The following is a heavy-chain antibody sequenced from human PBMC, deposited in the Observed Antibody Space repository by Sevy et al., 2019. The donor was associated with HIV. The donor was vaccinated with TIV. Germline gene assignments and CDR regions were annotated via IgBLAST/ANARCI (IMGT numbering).Heavy chain of an antibody. Sequence: SLRLSCAASAFTFSSYAMHWVRQVPGKGLGWVSVIYGNHSTYYADFVKGRFTISRDNSKNTLYLQMNSLRAEDTAIYYCARGEQWLSFNYWGQGTLVTVSS. CDR2: IYGNHST. D-gene: IGHD6-19*01. CDR1: AFTFSSYA. J-gene: IGHJ4*02. CDR3: ARGEQWLSFNY. V-gene: IGHV3-53*01.